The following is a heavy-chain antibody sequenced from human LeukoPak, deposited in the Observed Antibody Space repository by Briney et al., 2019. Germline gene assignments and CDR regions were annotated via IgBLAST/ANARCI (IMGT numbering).Heavy chain of an antibody. CDR3: ALYSGIYGHDY. D-gene: IGHD3-10*02. CDR1: GGSFTSFY. V-gene: IGHV4-4*07. Sequence: SETLSLTCTLSGGSFTSFYWSWIRQPAGQGLGWIGRFFFSGTTNYNPSFKSRASISVDKSKNQFSLILTSVSAAGTAACYSALYSGIYGHDYWGQGALVSVSS. J-gene: IGHJ4*02. CDR2: FFFSGTT.